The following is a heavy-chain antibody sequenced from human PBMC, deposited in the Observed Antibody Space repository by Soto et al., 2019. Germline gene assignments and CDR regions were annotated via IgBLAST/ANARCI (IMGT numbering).Heavy chain of an antibody. CDR2: ISTNNGDT. Sequence: ASVKVSCKSSGYTFSNYSITWVRQAPGEGLEWMGWISTNNGDTNYAQKFQGRVTMATDASTSTAYMELRSLRSDDTAVYYCTRDYGISGQQPIDDWGQGTLVTVSS. D-gene: IGHD1-20*01. CDR1: GYTFSNYS. CDR3: TRDYGISGQQPIDD. V-gene: IGHV1-18*01. J-gene: IGHJ4*02.